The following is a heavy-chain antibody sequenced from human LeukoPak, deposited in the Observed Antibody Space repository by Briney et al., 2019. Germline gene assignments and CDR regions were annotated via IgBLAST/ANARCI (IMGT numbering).Heavy chain of an antibody. D-gene: IGHD6-25*01. CDR1: GDSISRRTYY. Sequence: SETLSLTCTVSGDSISRRTYYWAWIRQPPGKGLEWIGGVYYGRSPYFNPSLESRATISVDTSKNHFSLKMSSVTAADTAVYYCARSSGTGTFSYWGQGTLVTVSS. J-gene: IGHJ4*02. V-gene: IGHV4-39*02. CDR3: ARSSGTGTFSY. CDR2: VYYGRSP.